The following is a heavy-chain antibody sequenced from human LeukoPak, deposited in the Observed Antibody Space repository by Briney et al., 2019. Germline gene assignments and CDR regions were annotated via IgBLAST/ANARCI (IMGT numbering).Heavy chain of an antibody. CDR2: XXYDGSNK. V-gene: IGHV3-30*04. J-gene: IGHJ4*02. CDR3: ARGGLRAYSSGWYGFDY. D-gene: IGHD6-19*01. Sequence: GLEWVAXXXYDGSNKYYADSVKGRFTISRDNSKNTLYLQMNSLRAEDTAVYYCARGGLRAYSSGWYGFDYWGQGTLVTVSS.